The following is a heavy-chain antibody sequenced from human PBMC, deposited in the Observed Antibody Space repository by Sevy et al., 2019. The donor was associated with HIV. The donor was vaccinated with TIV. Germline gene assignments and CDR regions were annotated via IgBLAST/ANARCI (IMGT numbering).Heavy chain of an antibody. D-gene: IGHD4-4*01. CDR2: ISWNSAST. CDR1: GFTFDDYP. CDR3: GKDIRNYEGDYYHFYGMDV. V-gene: IGHV3-9*01. Sequence: GGSLRLSCAASGFTFDDYPMNWVRQAPGKGLEWVSGISWNSASTGYADSVKGGFTISRDNAKKYLYLQMNSLRAEDTAFYYCGKDIRNYEGDYYHFYGMDVWGQGTTVTVSS. J-gene: IGHJ6*02.